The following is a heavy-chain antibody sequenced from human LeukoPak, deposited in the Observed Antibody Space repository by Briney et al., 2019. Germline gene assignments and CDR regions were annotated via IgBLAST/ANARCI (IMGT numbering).Heavy chain of an antibody. J-gene: IGHJ4*02. CDR3: ARYAGNSPIDYYFDF. CDR2: IYPGDSDT. Sequence: GGSLRLSCAASGFTFTSYWIGWVRQMPGKGLEWMGIIYPGDSDTRYSPPFQGQVTISADKSISTAYLQWTSLKASDTAMYYCARYAGNSPIDYYFDFWGQGTLVTVSS. V-gene: IGHV5-51*01. D-gene: IGHD4-23*01. CDR1: GFTFTSYW.